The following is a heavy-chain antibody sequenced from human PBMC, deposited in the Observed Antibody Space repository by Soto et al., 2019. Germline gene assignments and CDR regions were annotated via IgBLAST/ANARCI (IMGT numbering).Heavy chain of an antibody. V-gene: IGHV4-59*01. D-gene: IGHD3-22*01. CDR1: GDSMTSYY. CDR3: ARYYYDSSGYHPFDY. J-gene: IGHJ4*02. CDR2: IYYSGRTNYNSGRT. Sequence: SETLSLTCTVSGDSMTSYYWTWIRQPPGKGLECLGYIYYSGRTNYNSGRTNYNPSLKSRVTISVDTSKNQFSLKLSSVTAADTAVYYCARYYYDSSGYHPFDYWGQGTLVTVSS.